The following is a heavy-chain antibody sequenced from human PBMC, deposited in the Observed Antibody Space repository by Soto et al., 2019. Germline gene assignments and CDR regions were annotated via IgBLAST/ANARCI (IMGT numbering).Heavy chain of an antibody. V-gene: IGHV1-3*01. D-gene: IGHD1-26*01. CDR3: ARGVGSGLSDY. CDR2: INAGNGNT. Sequence: QVQLVQSGAEVKKPGASVKVSCKASGYTFTSYAMHWVRQAPGQRLEWMGWINAGNGNTKYSQKFQGRVTITRDTSASTAYMELSSLRSGDTAVYYCARGVGSGLSDYWGQGTLVTVSS. J-gene: IGHJ4*02. CDR1: GYTFTSYA.